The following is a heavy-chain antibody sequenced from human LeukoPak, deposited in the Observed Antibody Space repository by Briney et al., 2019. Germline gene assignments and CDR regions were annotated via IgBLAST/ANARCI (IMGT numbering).Heavy chain of an antibody. V-gene: IGHV3-21*01. CDR2: ISSSGGYL. J-gene: IGHJ4*02. D-gene: IGHD1-14*01. Sequence: GGSLRLSCAASGFTFSSYAMSWVRQAPGKGLEWASSISSSGGYLYYADSVKGRFTVSRDNAKSSLYLQMNSLRAEDTALYYCAGVQSSGGGPFDYWGQGTLVTVSS. CDR1: GFTFSSYA. CDR3: AGVQSSGGGPFDY.